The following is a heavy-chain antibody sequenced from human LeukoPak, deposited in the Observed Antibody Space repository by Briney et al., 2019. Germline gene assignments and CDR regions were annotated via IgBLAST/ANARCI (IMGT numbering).Heavy chain of an antibody. D-gene: IGHD6-19*01. CDR1: GFTFSSYE. Sequence: GGSLRLSCAASGFTFSSYEMNWVRQAPGKGLEWVSYISSSGSTIYYADSVKGRFTISRDNAKNSLYLQMNSLRADDTAVYYCVRGSNGWSGMDVWGQGTTVTVSS. CDR3: VRGSNGWSGMDV. J-gene: IGHJ6*02. V-gene: IGHV3-48*03. CDR2: ISSSGSTI.